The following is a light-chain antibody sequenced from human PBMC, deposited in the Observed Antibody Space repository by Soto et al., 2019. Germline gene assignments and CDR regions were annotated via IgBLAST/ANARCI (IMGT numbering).Light chain of an antibody. Sequence: QSVLTQPPSASGTPGQRVTISCSGSSSNIGSNYVYWYQQLPGTVPQLLIYRNSERPSGVPDRFSGSKSGTSASLAISGLRSEDEADYYCAAWDDSLRGVVFGGGTQLTVL. CDR1: SSNIGSNY. CDR2: RNS. CDR3: AAWDDSLRGVV. V-gene: IGLV1-47*01. J-gene: IGLJ2*01.